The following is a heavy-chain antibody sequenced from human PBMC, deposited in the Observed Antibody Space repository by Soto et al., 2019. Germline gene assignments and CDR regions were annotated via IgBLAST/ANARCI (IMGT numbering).Heavy chain of an antibody. CDR2: ISGGGVNT. V-gene: IGHV3-23*01. CDR1: GFTFSNYA. Sequence: GSLRLSCAASGFTFSNYAFTWVRQAPGKGLEWVSVISGGGVNTLYADSVKGRFTISRDNSKNTLYLQMNSLRAEDTALYYCAKVGRANYFDYWGQGTLVTVSS. CDR3: AKVGRANYFDY. J-gene: IGHJ4*02.